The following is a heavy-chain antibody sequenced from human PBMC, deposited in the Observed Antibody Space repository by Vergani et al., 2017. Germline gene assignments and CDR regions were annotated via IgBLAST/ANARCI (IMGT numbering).Heavy chain of an antibody. CDR2: ISWNSGSI. J-gene: IGHJ6*02. D-gene: IGHD2-2*01. Sequence: EVQLVESGGGLVQPGRSLRLSCAASGFTFDDYAMHWVRQAPGKGLEWVSGISWNSGSIGYADSVKGRFTISRDNAKNSLYLQMNSRRAEDTAVYYCAKGAYCSSTSCYFVSYYYGMDVWGQGTTVTVSS. V-gene: IGHV3-9*01. CDR1: GFTFDDYA. CDR3: AKGAYCSSTSCYFVSYYYGMDV.